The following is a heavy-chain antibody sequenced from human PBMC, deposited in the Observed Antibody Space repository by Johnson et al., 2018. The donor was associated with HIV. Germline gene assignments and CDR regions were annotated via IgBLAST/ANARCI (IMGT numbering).Heavy chain of an antibody. J-gene: IGHJ3*02. D-gene: IGHD1/OR15-1a*01. CDR1: FSNAW. CDR2: IKSKTDGGTT. CDR3: TTDDITGTDDACDI. V-gene: IGHV3-15*01. Sequence: FSNAWMSWVRQAPGKGLEWVGRIKSKTDGGTTDYAAPAKGRFTISRDDSKNTLYLQMNSLKTEDTAVYYCTTDDITGTDDACDIWGQGTMVTVSS.